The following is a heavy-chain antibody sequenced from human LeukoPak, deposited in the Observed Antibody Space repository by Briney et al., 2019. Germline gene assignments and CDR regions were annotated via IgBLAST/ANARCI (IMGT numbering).Heavy chain of an antibody. V-gene: IGHV3-30*02. CDR1: GFTFSSYS. CDR3: AKDRGGYSSSSNTFDY. J-gene: IGHJ4*02. CDR2: IRYDGSNK. Sequence: GGSLRLSCAASGFTFSSYSMNWVRQAPGKGLEWVAFIRYDGSNKYYADSVKGRFTISRDNSKNTLYLQMNSLRAEDTAVYYCAKDRGGYSSSSNTFDYWGQGTLVTVSS. D-gene: IGHD6-6*01.